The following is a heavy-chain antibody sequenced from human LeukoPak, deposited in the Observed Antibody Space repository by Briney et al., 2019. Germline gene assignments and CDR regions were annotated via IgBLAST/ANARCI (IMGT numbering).Heavy chain of an antibody. V-gene: IGHV4-59*01. CDR2: IYSSGST. CDR1: GGSISSYY. CDR3: ARAHTSSWYMDY. J-gene: IGHJ4*02. D-gene: IGHD6-13*01. Sequence: KPSDTLSLTCSVSGGSISSYYWSWIRQPPGKGLEWIGYIYSSGSTYYNPSLTSRVTLSVDTSENQLSLRLNSVTAADTALYYCARAHTSSWYMDYWGQGTLVTVSS.